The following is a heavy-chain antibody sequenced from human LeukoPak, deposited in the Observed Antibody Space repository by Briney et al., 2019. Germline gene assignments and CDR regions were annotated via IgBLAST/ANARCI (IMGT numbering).Heavy chain of an antibody. J-gene: IGHJ4*02. CDR3: ARTPAYGDSSGYYYDY. Sequence: MPSETLFLTCAVSGYSISSGYYWGWIRQPPGKGLEWIGSIYHSGSTYYNPSLKSRVTISVDTSKNQFSLKLSSVTAADTAVYYCARTPAYGDSSGYYYDYWGQGTLVTVSS. D-gene: IGHD3-22*01. V-gene: IGHV4-38-2*01. CDR1: GYSISSGYY. CDR2: IYHSGST.